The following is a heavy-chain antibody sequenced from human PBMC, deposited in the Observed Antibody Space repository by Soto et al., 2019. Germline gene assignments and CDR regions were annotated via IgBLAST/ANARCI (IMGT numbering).Heavy chain of an antibody. J-gene: IGHJ4*02. CDR1: GFSFSTYS. Sequence: QAGGSLRLSCAASGFSFSTYSMAWVRQTPGKGLAWVSGLSGGGSNTFYADSVQGRFTISVDNSKNTVYLQMNCLRVEDTAVYYCARWDGYGDVWGQGTLVTVSS. CDR3: ARWDGYGDV. D-gene: IGHD4-17*01. V-gene: IGHV3-23*01. CDR2: LSGGGSNT.